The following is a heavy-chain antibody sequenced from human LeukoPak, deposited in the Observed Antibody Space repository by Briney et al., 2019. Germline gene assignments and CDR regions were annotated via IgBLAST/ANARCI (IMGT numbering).Heavy chain of an antibody. CDR1: GFTFSSYN. Sequence: PGGSLRLSCAASGFTFSSYNMNWVRQAPGKGLEWVSSISSSSDYIYYADSVKGRFTISRDNAKNSLYLQMKSLRAEDTAVYYCAKDSAKKYDDYWGQGTLVTVSS. CDR2: ISSSSDYI. CDR3: AKDSAKKYDDY. J-gene: IGHJ4*02. D-gene: IGHD2/OR15-2a*01. V-gene: IGHV3-21*04.